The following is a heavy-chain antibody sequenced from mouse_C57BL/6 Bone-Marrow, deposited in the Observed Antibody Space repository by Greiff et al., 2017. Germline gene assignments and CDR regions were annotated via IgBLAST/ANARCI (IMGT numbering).Heavy chain of an antibody. V-gene: IGHV1-69*01. CDR3: ARSLYYYGSSWYFDV. D-gene: IGHD1-1*01. CDR1: GYTFTSYW. Sequence: VQLQQPGAELVLPGASVSLSCTASGYTFTSYWMHWVKQRPGQGLEWIGEIDPSDSYTNYTQKFKGKSTLTVDKSSSTAYMQLSSLTSEDSAFYYCARSLYYYGSSWYFDVWGTGTTVTVSS. J-gene: IGHJ1*03. CDR2: IDPSDSYT.